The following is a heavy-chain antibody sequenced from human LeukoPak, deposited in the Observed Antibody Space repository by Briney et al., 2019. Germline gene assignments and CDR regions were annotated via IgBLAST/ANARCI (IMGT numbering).Heavy chain of an antibody. J-gene: IGHJ4*02. CDR2: ISSSGSTM. Sequence: PGRSLRLSCAASGFTFNSYGMNWVRQAPGKGLEWVSYISSSGSTMYYADSVKGRFTISRDNSKNTLYLQMNSLRAEDTAVYYCAKSSGEYYYGSGSYYNVFDYWGQGTLVTVSS. CDR3: AKSSGEYYYGSGSYYNVFDY. V-gene: IGHV3-48*01. CDR1: GFTFNSYG. D-gene: IGHD3-10*01.